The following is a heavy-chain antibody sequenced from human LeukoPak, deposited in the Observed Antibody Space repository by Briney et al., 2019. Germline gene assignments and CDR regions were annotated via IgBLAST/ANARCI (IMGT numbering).Heavy chain of an antibody. CDR1: GFTFSSYA. V-gene: IGHV3-23*01. D-gene: IGHD1-26*01. CDR3: AKGPGGSYLNWFDP. CDR2: ISGSGGST. Sequence: PGGSLRLSCAASGFTFSSYAMSWVRQAPGKGLEWVSAISGSGGSTYYADSVKGQFTISRDNSKNTLYLQMNSLRAEDTAVYYCAKGPGGSYLNWFDPWGQGTLVTVSS. J-gene: IGHJ5*02.